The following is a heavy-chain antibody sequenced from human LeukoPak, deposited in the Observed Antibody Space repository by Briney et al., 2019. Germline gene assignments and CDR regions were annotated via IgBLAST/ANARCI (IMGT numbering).Heavy chain of an antibody. V-gene: IGHV1-8*01. CDR3: ARGYYDAFDI. CDR2: MNPNSGNT. CDR1: GYTFTSYD. J-gene: IGHJ3*02. D-gene: IGHD1-26*01. Sequence: GASVKVSCKASGYTFTSYDINWVRQATGQWLEWMGWMNPNSGNTGYAQKLQGRVTMTSNTSISTAYMELSSLRSEDTAVYYCARGYYDAFDIWGQGTMVTDSS.